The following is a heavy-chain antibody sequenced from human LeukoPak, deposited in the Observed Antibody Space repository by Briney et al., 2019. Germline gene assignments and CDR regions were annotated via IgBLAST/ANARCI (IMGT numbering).Heavy chain of an antibody. D-gene: IGHD3-10*01. CDR1: GYTFTGYY. Sequence: ASVKVSCKASGYTFTGYYTHWVRQAPGQGLEWMGRINPNSGGTNYPQKFQGRVTMTRDTSISTAYMEMSRLRSDDTAVYYCARPTRVGPGSIWFDPWGQGTLVTVSS. V-gene: IGHV1-2*06. CDR2: INPNSGGT. CDR3: ARPTRVGPGSIWFDP. J-gene: IGHJ5*02.